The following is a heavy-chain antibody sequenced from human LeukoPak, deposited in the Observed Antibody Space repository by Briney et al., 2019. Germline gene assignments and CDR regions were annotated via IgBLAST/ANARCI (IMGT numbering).Heavy chain of an antibody. J-gene: IGHJ3*02. D-gene: IGHD3-22*01. CDR2: ISSTGGTT. V-gene: IGHV3-23*01. CDR3: AKSIGTLNAFDI. CDR1: GITFSSYG. Sequence: GGSLRLSCAASGITFSSYGMSWVRQAPGKGLEWVSSISSTGGTTYYADSVKGRFTISRDNSKNTLYLQMNSLRAEDTAIYYCAKSIGTLNAFDIWGQGTMVTVSS.